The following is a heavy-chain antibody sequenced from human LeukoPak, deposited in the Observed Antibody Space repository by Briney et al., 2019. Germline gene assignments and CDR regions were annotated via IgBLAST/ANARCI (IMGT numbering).Heavy chain of an antibody. D-gene: IGHD3-10*01. J-gene: IGHJ4*02. CDR3: ARDALAMSSYFDY. V-gene: IGHV1-46*01. CDR2: INSSGGGT. Sequence: VASVKVSCKASGYSFTGYYIHWVRQAPGRGLEWLGTINSSGGGTTYAQKFQGRLTMTRDTSTRTVYMELTSLTSEDTGVYWCARDALAMSSYFDYWGQGTLVTVSS. CDR1: GYSFTGYY.